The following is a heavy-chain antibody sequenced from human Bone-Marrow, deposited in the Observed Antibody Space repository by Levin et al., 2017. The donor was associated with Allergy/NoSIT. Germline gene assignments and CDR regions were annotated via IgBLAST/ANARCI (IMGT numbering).Heavy chain of an antibody. V-gene: IGHV3-48*03. CDR3: ARDPERIDGRPQVAYYYYGMDV. J-gene: IGHJ6*02. Sequence: GESLKISCAASGFTFSSYEMNWVRQAPGKGLEWLSYISSSGSGIYYADSVRGRFTISRDNAKNSLFLQMNRLRAEDTAVYYCARDPERIDGRPQVAYYYYGMDVWGQGTTVTVSS. CDR1: GFTFSSYE. CDR2: ISSSGSGI. D-gene: IGHD1-14*01.